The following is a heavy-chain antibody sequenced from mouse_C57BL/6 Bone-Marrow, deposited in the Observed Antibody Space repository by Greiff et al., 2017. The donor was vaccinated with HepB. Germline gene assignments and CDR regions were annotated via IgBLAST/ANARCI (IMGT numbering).Heavy chain of an antibody. CDR1: GFTFSSYA. CDR2: ISDGGSYT. D-gene: IGHD2-3*01. J-gene: IGHJ3*01. CDR3: ARDQYGYYGGFDY. Sequence: EVKLVESGGGLVKPGGSLKLSCAASGFTFSSYAMSWVRQTPEKRLEWVATISDGGSYTYYPDNVKGRFTISRDNAKNNLYLQRSHLKAEDTAMYYCARDQYGYYGGFDYWGQGTLVTVSA. V-gene: IGHV5-4*01.